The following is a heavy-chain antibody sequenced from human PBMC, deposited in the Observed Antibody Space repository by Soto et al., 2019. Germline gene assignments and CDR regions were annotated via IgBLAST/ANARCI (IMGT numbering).Heavy chain of an antibody. Sequence: PGGSLRLSCAASGFTFSSYAMSWVRQAPGKGLEWVSAISGSGGSTYYADSVKDRFTISRDNSKNTLYLQMNSLRAEDTAVYYCAKEPRTIVVVPAASTDWGQGTLVTVSS. CDR3: AKEPRTIVVVPAASTD. J-gene: IGHJ4*02. D-gene: IGHD2-2*01. CDR2: ISGSGGST. V-gene: IGHV3-23*01. CDR1: GFTFSSYA.